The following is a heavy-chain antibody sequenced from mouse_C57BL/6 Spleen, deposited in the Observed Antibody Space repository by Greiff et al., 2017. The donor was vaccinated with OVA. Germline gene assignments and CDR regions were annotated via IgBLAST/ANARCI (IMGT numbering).Heavy chain of an antibody. V-gene: IGHV1-64*01. Sequence: VQLQQPGAELVKPGASVKLSCKASGYTFTSYWMHWVRQRPGQGLEWIGMIHPNSGSTNYNEKFKSKATLTVDKSSSTAYRHLSSLTSDDSAVDFCARLSPFAYWGQGTLVTVSA. CDR3: ARLSPFAY. J-gene: IGHJ3*01. CDR1: GYTFTSYW. CDR2: IHPNSGST.